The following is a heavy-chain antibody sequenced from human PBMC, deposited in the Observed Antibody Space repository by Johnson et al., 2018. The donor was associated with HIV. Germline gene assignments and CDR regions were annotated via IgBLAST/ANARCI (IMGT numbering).Heavy chain of an antibody. D-gene: IGHD1-26*01. Sequence: VQLVESGGGLIQPGGSLRLSCAASGFTVSSNYMSWVRQAPGKGLEWVSGISWNSGSIGYADSVKGRFTISRDNAKNSLYLQMNSLRAEDTALYYCAKGSKWEPRDAFDIWGQGTVVTVSS. J-gene: IGHJ3*02. CDR3: AKGSKWEPRDAFDI. V-gene: IGHV3-9*01. CDR2: ISWNSGSI. CDR1: GFTVSSNY.